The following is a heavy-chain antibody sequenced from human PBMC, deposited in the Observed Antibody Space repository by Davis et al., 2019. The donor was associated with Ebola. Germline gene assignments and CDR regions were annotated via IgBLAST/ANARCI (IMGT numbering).Heavy chain of an antibody. D-gene: IGHD3-10*01. J-gene: IGHJ4*02. Sequence: ASVKVSCKASGYTFTSCGISWVRQAPGQGLEWMGWISAYTGDTNYAQKFQGRVTMTRDTSTSTVYMELSSLRSDDTAVYFCARGYFGSGSYYTSSYYFDNWGQGTLVTVSS. V-gene: IGHV1-18*01. CDR1: GYTFTSCG. CDR2: ISAYTGDT. CDR3: ARGYFGSGSYYTSSYYFDN.